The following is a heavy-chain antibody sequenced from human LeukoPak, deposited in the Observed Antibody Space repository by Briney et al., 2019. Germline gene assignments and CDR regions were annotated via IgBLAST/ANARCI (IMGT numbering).Heavy chain of an antibody. D-gene: IGHD6-25*01. J-gene: IGHJ4*01. CDR2: IFYGGSN. V-gene: IGHV4-39*01. CDR3: ARQLPTAAADTRGYFDY. Sequence: SETLSLTCSVSGGSISNADYYWGWIRQAPGKGLEWIGSIFYGGSNHYNPSLKSRAAISVDTSKTQFSLKLTSVTAADAAMYYCARQLPTAAADTRGYFDYWGQGTVVTVSS. CDR1: GGSISNADYY.